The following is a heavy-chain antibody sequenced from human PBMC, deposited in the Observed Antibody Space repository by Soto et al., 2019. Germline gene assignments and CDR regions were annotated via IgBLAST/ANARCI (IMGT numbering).Heavy chain of an antibody. V-gene: IGHV1-46*03. CDR2: INPSGGST. J-gene: IGHJ4*02. CDR1: GYTFTSYY. CDR3: ARPLNYGSGRYYMAY. D-gene: IGHD3-10*01. Sequence: QVQLVQSGAEVKKPGASVKVSCKASGYTFTSYYMHWVRQAPGQGLEWMGIINPSGGSTSYAQKFQGRVTMTRATSTSTVYMELSSLRSEDTAVYYCARPLNYGSGRYYMAYWGQGTLVTVSS.